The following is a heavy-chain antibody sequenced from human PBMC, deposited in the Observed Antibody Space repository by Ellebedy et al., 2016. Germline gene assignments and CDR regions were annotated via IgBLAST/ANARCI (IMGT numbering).Heavy chain of an antibody. CDR2: INGDGSEK. V-gene: IGHV3-7*01. CDR3: ARSQGCGRFDP. J-gene: IGHJ5*02. D-gene: IGHD4/OR15-4a*01. CDR1: GFTFSVYW. Sequence: GESLKISXATSGFTFSVYWMTWVRQAPGKGLEWVASINGDGSEKRFADSVKGRFTISRDNAKNSLYLQMNSLRAEDTAVYFCARSQGCGRFDPWGQGALVTVSS.